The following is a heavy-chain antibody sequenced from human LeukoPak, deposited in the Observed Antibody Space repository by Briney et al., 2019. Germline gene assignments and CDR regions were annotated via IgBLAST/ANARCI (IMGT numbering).Heavy chain of an antibody. V-gene: IGHV3-30-3*01. CDR1: GFTFSSYA. CDR3: AREREVSVDIVATTTYYFDY. J-gene: IGHJ4*02. Sequence: GRSLRLSCAASGFTFSSYAMHWVRQAPGKGLERVAVISYDGSNKYYADSVKGRFTISRDNSKNTLYLQMNSLRAEDTAVYYCAREREVSVDIVATTTYYFDYWGQGTLVTVSS. D-gene: IGHD5-12*01. CDR2: ISYDGSNK.